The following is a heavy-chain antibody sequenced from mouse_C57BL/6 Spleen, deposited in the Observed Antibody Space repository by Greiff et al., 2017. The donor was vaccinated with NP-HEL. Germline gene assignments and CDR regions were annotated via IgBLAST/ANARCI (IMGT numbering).Heavy chain of an antibody. CDR3: TRSPHLSY. V-gene: IGHV1-15*01. J-gene: IGHJ2*01. CDR2: IDPETGGT. CDR1: GYTFTDYE. Sequence: VKLVESGAELVRPGASVTLSCKASGYTFTDYEMHWVKQTPVHGLEWIGAIDPETGGTAYNQKFKGKAILTADKSSSTAYMELRSLTSEDSAVYYCTRSPHLSYWGQGTTLTVSS.